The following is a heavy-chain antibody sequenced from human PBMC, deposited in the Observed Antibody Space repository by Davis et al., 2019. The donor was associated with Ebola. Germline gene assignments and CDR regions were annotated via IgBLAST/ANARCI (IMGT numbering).Heavy chain of an antibody. CDR3: AKTGGDYDFWSGYYVPNYFDY. Sequence: GGSLRLSCAASGFTFSSYAMSWVRQAPGKGLEWVSAISGSGGSTYYADSVKGRFTISRDNSKNTLYLQMNSLRAEDTAVYYCAKTGGDYDFWSGYYVPNYFDYWGQGTLVTVSS. CDR1: GFTFSSYA. J-gene: IGHJ4*02. CDR2: ISGSGGST. V-gene: IGHV3-23*01. D-gene: IGHD3-3*01.